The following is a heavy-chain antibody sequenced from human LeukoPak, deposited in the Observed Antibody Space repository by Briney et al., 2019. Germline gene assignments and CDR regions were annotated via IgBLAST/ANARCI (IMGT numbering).Heavy chain of an antibody. CDR3: ARDPYSSGWYGAPVY. Sequence: GGSLRLSCAASGFTFDDYAMHWVRQAPGKGLEWVSGINWNGGSTGYADSVKGRFTISRDNAKNSLYLQMNSLRAEDTALYYCARDPYSSGWYGAPVYWGQGTLVTVSS. D-gene: IGHD6-19*01. CDR2: INWNGGST. CDR1: GFTFDDYA. V-gene: IGHV3-20*04. J-gene: IGHJ4*02.